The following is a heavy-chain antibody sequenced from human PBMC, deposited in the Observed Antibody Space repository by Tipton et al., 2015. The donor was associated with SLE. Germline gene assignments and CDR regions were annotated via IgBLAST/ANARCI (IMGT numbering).Heavy chain of an antibody. Sequence: RSLRLSCAASGFTFDDYVMHWVRQAPGKGLEWVSGVSWNSAGIGYADSVRGRFASSRDNAKNSLYLQMNSLRPEDTALYYCARGAGGWSEDFHHIDVWGKGTTVTVSS. V-gene: IGHV3-9*01. CDR1: GFTFDDYV. D-gene: IGHD6-19*01. CDR2: VSWNSAGI. CDR3: ARGAGGWSEDFHHIDV. J-gene: IGHJ6*03.